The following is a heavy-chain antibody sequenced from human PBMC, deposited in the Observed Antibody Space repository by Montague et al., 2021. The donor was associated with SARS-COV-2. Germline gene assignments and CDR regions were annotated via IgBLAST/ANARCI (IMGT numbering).Heavy chain of an antibody. CDR2: IYYSGST. CDR1: GGSISSSSYY. CDR3: ARVGRQQLVRLSGMDV. Sequence: SETLSLTCTVSGGSISSSSYYWGWIRQPPGKGLEWIGCIYYSGSTYYNPSLKSRVTISVDTSKNQFSLKLSSVTAADMAVYYCARVGRQQLVRLSGMDVWGQGTTVTVSS. J-gene: IGHJ6*02. D-gene: IGHD6-13*01. V-gene: IGHV4-39*07.